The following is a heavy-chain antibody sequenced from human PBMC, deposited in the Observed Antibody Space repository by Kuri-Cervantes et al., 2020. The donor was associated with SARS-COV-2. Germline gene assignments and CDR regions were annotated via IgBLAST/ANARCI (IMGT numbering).Heavy chain of an antibody. CDR2: INHSGNT. CDR1: GGSFSDYY. Sequence: SETLSLTCAVYGGSFSDYYWSWVRQPPGKGLEWIGEINHSGNTNYDPSLKSRVTISIDTSKNQFSLKLSSVTAADTAVYYCARERGRDCSGGSCYFDYWGQGTLVTVSS. CDR3: ARERGRDCSGGSCYFDY. D-gene: IGHD2-15*01. J-gene: IGHJ4*02. V-gene: IGHV4-34*01.